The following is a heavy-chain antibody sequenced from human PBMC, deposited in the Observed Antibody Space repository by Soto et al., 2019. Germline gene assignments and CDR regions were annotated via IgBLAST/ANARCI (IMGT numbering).Heavy chain of an antibody. CDR2: INHSGST. J-gene: IGHJ4*02. CDR3: ARDRRGYSYGYRFDY. V-gene: IGHV4-34*01. D-gene: IGHD5-18*01. CDR1: GGSFRGYY. Sequence: PSETLSLTWAVYGGSFRGYYWSWIRQPPGKGLEWIGEINHSGSTNYNPSLKSRVTISVDTSKNQFSLKLSSVTAADTAVYYCARDRRGYSYGYRFDYWGQGTLVTVSS.